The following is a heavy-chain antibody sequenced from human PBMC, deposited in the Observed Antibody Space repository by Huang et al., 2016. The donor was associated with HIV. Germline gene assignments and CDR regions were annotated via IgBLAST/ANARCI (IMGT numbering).Heavy chain of an antibody. V-gene: IGHV1-18*04. CDR3: ARDGYSSYERFLEWFTSSNWFDP. Sequence: QVQLLQSGAEGTKLGASVKVSCKASGYTFTSYGISWVRPAPGQGREWMGRLSAYNGKTNNAQRLQGRGTMTMDTSTSTADMELRRLRSDDTAVYYCARDGYSSYERFLEWFTSSNWFDPWGQGTLVTVSS. J-gene: IGHJ5*02. D-gene: IGHD3-3*01. CDR2: LSAYNGKT. CDR1: GYTFTSYG.